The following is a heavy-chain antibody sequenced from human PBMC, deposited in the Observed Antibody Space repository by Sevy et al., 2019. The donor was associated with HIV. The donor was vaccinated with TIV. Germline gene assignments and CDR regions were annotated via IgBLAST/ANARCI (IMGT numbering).Heavy chain of an antibody. CDR1: GYTFTNYA. D-gene: IGHD3-3*01. CDR3: VRGTTIYDFWTGGDY. J-gene: IGHJ4*02. Sequence: ASVKVSCKASGYTFTNYAISWVRQAPGQGLERMGWISGFNGDTKNAEKFQGRFTMTTDTSTKTAYMDLRSLRSADTAVYYCVRGTTIYDFWTGGDYWGQGTQVTVSS. CDR2: ISGFNGDT. V-gene: IGHV1-18*01.